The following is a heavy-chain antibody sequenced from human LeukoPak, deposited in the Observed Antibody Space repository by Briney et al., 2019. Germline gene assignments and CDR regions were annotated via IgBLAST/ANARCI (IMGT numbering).Heavy chain of an antibody. D-gene: IGHD3-16*02. CDR3: ARDEGVWGSYPNHPSWFDP. CDR1: GGTFSSYA. Sequence: SVKVSCKASGGTFSSYAISWVRQAPGQGLEWMGRTIPIFGTANYAQKFQGRVTITTDESTSTAYMELSSLRSEDTAVYYCARDEGVWGSYPNHPSWFDPWGQGTLVTVSS. V-gene: IGHV1-69*05. J-gene: IGHJ5*02. CDR2: TIPIFGTA.